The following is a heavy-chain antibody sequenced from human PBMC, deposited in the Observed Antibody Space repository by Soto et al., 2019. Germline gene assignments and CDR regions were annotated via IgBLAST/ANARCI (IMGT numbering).Heavy chain of an antibody. CDR3: ARDFAGRGPFDP. Sequence: SEALSLTCTVSNVSITSSYWNWIRQPPGKGLEWIGFVYYTGTTKYNPSLKSRVTISVDRSKNEFSLKLTSVTTADTAFYFCARDFAGRGPFDPWGQGTLVTVSS. V-gene: IGHV4-59*01. D-gene: IGHD1-26*01. J-gene: IGHJ5*01. CDR2: VYYTGTT. CDR1: NVSITSSY.